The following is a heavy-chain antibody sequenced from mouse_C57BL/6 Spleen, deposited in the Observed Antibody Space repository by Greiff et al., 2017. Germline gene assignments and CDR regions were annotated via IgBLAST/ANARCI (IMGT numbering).Heavy chain of an antibody. CDR1: GYTFTSYW. Sequence: QVQLQQPGAELVRPGSSVKLSCKASGYTFTSYWMHWVKQRPIQGLEWIGNIDPSDSETHYNQKFKGKATLTVDKSSSTAYMQLSSLTSEDSAVYYWARFHYSNYEFAYWGQGTLVTVSA. V-gene: IGHV1-52*01. CDR2: IDPSDSET. D-gene: IGHD2-5*01. J-gene: IGHJ3*01. CDR3: ARFHYSNYEFAY.